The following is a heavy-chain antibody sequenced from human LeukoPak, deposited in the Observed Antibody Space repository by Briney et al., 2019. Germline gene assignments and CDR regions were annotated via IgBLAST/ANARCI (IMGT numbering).Heavy chain of an antibody. CDR1: VYSINIGYY. J-gene: IGHJ4*02. Sequence: PSEPLSLTCTLSVYSINIGYYWGWIRQPPGTGLEWIGSIYHSGRTYHNPPLKPLDTISDNTSKNQFSLKLSSVTAADTAVYYCARDYDSTFDYWGQGTLVTVSS. CDR3: ARDYDSTFDY. D-gene: IGHD3-22*01. V-gene: IGHV4-38-2*02. CDR2: IYHSGRT.